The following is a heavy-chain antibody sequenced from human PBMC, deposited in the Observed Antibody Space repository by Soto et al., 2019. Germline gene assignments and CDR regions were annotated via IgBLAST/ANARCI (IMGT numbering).Heavy chain of an antibody. J-gene: IGHJ6*02. CDR2: IIPIFGTA. V-gene: IGHV1-69*06. CDR3: ARSEQWLARTYYYYGMDV. D-gene: IGHD6-19*01. Sequence: SVKVSCKASGGTFSSYAISWVRQAPGQGLEWMGGIIPIFGTANYAQKFQGRVTTTADKSTSTAYMELSSLRSEDTAVYYCARSEQWLARTYYYYGMDVWGQGTTVTVSS. CDR1: GGTFSSYA.